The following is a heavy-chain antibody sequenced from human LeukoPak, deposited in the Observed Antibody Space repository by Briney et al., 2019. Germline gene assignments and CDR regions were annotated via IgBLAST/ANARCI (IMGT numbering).Heavy chain of an antibody. CDR1: GGTFSNYA. CDR3: AREGGGSRYYFDY. D-gene: IGHD1-26*01. V-gene: IGHV1-69*06. CDR2: IIPIFGTA. Sequence: ASVKVSCKASGGTFSNYAISWVRQAPGQGLEWMGGIIPIFGTANYAQKFRGRVTITADKSTSTAYMELSSLRSEDTAVYYCAREGGGSRYYFDYWGQGTLVTVSS. J-gene: IGHJ4*02.